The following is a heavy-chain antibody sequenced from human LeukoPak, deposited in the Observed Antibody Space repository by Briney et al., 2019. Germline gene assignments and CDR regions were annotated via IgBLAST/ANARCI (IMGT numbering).Heavy chain of an antibody. D-gene: IGHD2-2*01. CDR1: GGSISSYY. Sequence: SETLSLTCTVSGGSISSYYWSWIRQAPGKGLEWIGYIYYSGSTNYNPSLKSRVTISVDTSKNQFSLKLSSVTAADTAVYYCARTAAARTQLFDYWGQGTLVTVSS. V-gene: IGHV4-59*01. CDR2: IYYSGST. J-gene: IGHJ4*02. CDR3: ARTAAARTQLFDY.